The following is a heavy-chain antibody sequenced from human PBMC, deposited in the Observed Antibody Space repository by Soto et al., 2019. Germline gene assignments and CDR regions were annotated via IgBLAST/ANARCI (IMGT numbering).Heavy chain of an antibody. J-gene: IGHJ3*02. CDR2: IYYSGST. D-gene: IGHD3-10*01. Sequence: SATLSLTCTVSRGSISSSSYYWGWIRQPPGKGLEWIGSIYYSGSTYYNPSLKSRVTISVDTSKNQFSLKLSSVTAADTAVYYCAKGGSGSYSNAFDIWGQGTMVT. V-gene: IGHV4-39*01. CDR3: AKGGSGSYSNAFDI. CDR1: RGSISSSSYY.